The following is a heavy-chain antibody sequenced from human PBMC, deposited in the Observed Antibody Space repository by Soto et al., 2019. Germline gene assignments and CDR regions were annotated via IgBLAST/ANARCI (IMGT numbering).Heavy chain of an antibody. D-gene: IGHD6-6*01. CDR3: ANYPIAARPWGWYGMHV. V-gene: IGHV3-23*01. Sequence: GGSLRLSCAASGLTFSSYAMSWVRQAPGKGLEWVSAISGSGGSTYYADSVKGRFTISRDNSKNTLYLQMNSLRAEDTAVYYCANYPIAARPWGWYGMHVSGHVPTVIVSX. CDR2: ISGSGGST. CDR1: GLTFSSYA. J-gene: IGHJ6*02.